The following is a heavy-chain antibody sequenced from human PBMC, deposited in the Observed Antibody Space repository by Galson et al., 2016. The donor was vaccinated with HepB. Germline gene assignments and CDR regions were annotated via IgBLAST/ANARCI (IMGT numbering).Heavy chain of an antibody. CDR2: IFPSGST. J-gene: IGHJ4*02. CDR3: ARQDLWSIEY. CDR1: GASITSSHW. V-gene: IGHV4-4*02. D-gene: IGHD2-21*01. Sequence: SETLSLTCAVSGASITSSHWWSWVRRPPGKGLEWIGEIFPSGSTNYIPALRSRVSISLDKSENQFSLKMTSVTAADTAVYYCARQDLWSIEYWGQGILVTVSS.